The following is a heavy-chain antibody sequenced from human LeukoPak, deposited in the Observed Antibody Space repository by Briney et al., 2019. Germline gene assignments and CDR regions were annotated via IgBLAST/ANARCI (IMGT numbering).Heavy chain of an antibody. CDR2: IRSKAYGGTT. V-gene: IGHV3-49*03. Sequence: GGSLRLSCTASGFTFGDYTMSWFRQAPGKGLEWVGFIRSKAYGGTTEYAASVKGRFTISRDDSRSIAYLQMNSLRAEDTAVYYCAKDKAYSSSSTFDYWGQGTLVTVSS. CDR1: GFTFGDYT. J-gene: IGHJ4*02. D-gene: IGHD6-6*01. CDR3: AKDKAYSSSSTFDY.